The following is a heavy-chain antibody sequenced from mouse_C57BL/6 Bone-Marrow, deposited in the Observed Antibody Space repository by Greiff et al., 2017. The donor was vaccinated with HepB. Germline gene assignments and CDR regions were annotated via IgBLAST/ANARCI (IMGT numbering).Heavy chain of an antibody. CDR2: IDPENGDT. CDR1: GFNIKDDY. V-gene: IGHV14-4*01. CDR3: TTSCGNEGAY. D-gene: IGHD2-1*01. Sequence: EVQLQQSGAELVRPGASVKLSCTASGFNIKDDYMHWVKQRPEQGLEWIGWIDPENGDTEYASKFQGKATITADTSSNTAYLQLSSLTSEDTAVYYCTTSCGNEGAYWGQGTLVTVSA. J-gene: IGHJ3*01.